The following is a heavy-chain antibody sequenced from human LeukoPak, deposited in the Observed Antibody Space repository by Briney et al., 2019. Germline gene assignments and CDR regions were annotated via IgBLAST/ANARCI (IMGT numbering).Heavy chain of an antibody. CDR2: ISGTTGRT. CDR1: GFTFRNYA. J-gene: IGHJ5*02. CDR3: AKGHVYYDLRLDP. D-gene: IGHD3-3*01. Sequence: PGGSLRLSCAASGFTFRNYAMSWARQAPGRGLEWVSTISGTTGRTYYADSVKGRFTISRDNSKNTMYLQMNSLRGEDTALYYCAKGHVYYDLRLDPWGQGTPVTVSS. V-gene: IGHV3-23*01.